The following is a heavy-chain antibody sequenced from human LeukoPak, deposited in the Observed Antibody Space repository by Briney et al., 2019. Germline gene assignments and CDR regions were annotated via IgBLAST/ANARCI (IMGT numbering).Heavy chain of an antibody. CDR3: AKDLVGATGGWFDP. D-gene: IGHD1-26*01. J-gene: IGHJ5*02. V-gene: IGHV3-23*01. Sequence: PGGSLRLSCAASGFTFSSYGMSWVRQAPGKGLEWVSAISGSGGSTYYADSVKGRFTISRGNSKNTLYLQMNSLRAEDTAVYYCAKDLVGATGGWFDPWGQGTLVTVSS. CDR2: ISGSGGST. CDR1: GFTFSSYG.